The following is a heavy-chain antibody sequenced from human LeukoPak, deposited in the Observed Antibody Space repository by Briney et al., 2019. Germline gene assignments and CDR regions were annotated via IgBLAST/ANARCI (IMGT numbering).Heavy chain of an antibody. V-gene: IGHV3-43D*04. D-gene: IGHD3-22*01. CDR1: GFTFDDYA. J-gene: IGHJ4*02. CDR3: VKDQSSSGYYYHFDY. Sequence: QPGGSLRLSCAASGFTFDDYAMHWVRQAPGKGLEWVSLISWDGGSTYYADSVKGRFTISRDNSKNSLYLQMNSLRAEDTALYYCVKDQSSSGYYYHFDYWGQGTLVTVSS. CDR2: ISWDGGST.